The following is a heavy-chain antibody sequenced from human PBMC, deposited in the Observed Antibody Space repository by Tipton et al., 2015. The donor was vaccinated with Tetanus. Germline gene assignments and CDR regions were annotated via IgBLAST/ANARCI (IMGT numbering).Heavy chain of an antibody. J-gene: IGHJ5*02. V-gene: IGHV3-23*01. Sequence: GSLRLSCAAAGFTFSNYAMAWVRQAPGKGLEWVSGIRVRGSHTYYADPVKGRFSISRDNSKNTVYLQMNSLRDEDTAVYYCAKDPASRGWFAPWGQGTLVSVSS. CDR3: AKDPASRGWFAP. CDR2: IRVRGSHT. CDR1: GFTFSNYA.